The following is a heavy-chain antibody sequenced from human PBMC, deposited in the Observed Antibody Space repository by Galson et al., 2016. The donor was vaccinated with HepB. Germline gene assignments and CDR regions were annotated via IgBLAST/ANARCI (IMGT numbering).Heavy chain of an antibody. D-gene: IGHD1-26*01. CDR1: GFSFSNYD. V-gene: IGHV3-23*01. CDR2: ISESGGST. J-gene: IGHJ4*02. Sequence: SLRLSCAASGFSFSNYDMTWVRQPPGKGLEWVSAISESGGSTHYADSVKGRFTISGDNSKNTLYLQMSSLRAEDTALYYCAKVVGVTTRGYFDYWGQGTLVTVSS. CDR3: AKVVGVTTRGYFDY.